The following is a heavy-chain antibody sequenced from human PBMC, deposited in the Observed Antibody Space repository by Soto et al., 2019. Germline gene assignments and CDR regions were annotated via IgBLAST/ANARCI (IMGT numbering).Heavy chain of an antibody. D-gene: IGHD2-21*01. CDR2: ITGSGGST. V-gene: IGHV3-23*01. J-gene: IGHJ3*02. CDR1: GFTLSTYA. Sequence: EVQLLESGGGLVQPGGSLRLYCVASGFTLSTYAMSWGRQAPGKGLEWVSGITGSGGSTYYADSVKGRFTISRDNSTNTVSLHMISPRAADTAVYYCVKHRGNPCGAFDIWGQGTMVTVSS. CDR3: VKHRGNPCGAFDI.